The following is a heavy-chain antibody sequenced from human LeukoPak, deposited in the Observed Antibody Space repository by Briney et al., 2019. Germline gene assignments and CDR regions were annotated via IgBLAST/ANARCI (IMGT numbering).Heavy chain of an antibody. Sequence: GASVKVSCKASGYTFTSYYMHWVRQAPGQGLEWMGWINPNSGGTNYAQKFQGRVTMTRDTSISTAYMELSRLRSDDTAVYYCARVPSVVISHFDYWGQGTLVTVSS. CDR3: ARVPSVVISHFDY. CDR2: INPNSGGT. J-gene: IGHJ4*02. V-gene: IGHV1-2*02. CDR1: GYTFTSYY. D-gene: IGHD3-22*01.